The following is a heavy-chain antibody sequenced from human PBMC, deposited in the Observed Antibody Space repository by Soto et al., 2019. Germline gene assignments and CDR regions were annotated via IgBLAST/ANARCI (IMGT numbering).Heavy chain of an antibody. CDR1: GFTLSLYG. J-gene: IGHJ4*02. Sequence: PXGSLRLSCSASGFTLSLYGMHWVRQAPGKGLEWVAAIWDDGRRKDYADSVKDRLFISRDNSKNTLYLQLDSLRPEDTAVYYCATWQGSLNFHYWGQGTLVTVSS. CDR2: IWDDGRRK. V-gene: IGHV3-33*01. CDR3: ATWQGSLNFHY.